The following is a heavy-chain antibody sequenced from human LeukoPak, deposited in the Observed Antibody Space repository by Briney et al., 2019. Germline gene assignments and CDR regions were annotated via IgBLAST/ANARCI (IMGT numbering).Heavy chain of an antibody. D-gene: IGHD6-19*01. CDR1: GFSFSSYW. J-gene: IGHJ4*02. V-gene: IGHV3-7*01. CDR2: IKQDGSEK. CDR3: TRDIAVAGTLDY. Sequence: GGSLRLSCAASGFSFSSYWMSWVRQAPGKGLEWVANIKQDGSEKYYVDSVKGRSTISRDNARNSLFLQMNSLRAQDTAVYYCTRDIAVAGTLDYWGQGTLVTVSS.